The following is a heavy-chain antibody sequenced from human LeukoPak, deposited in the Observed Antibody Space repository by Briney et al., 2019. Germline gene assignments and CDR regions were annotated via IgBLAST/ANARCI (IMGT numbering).Heavy chain of an antibody. CDR2: IYTSGST. CDR3: ARESKSCDSSGYYHDY. CDR1: GGSISRYY. Sequence: MSSETLSLTCTVSGGSISRYYWSWIRQPAGKGLEWIGRIYTSGSTDYNPSLKSRVTMSVDTSKNQFSLKLNSVTAADTAVYYCARESKSCDSSGYYHDYWGQGTLVTVSS. J-gene: IGHJ4*02. V-gene: IGHV4-4*07. D-gene: IGHD3-22*01.